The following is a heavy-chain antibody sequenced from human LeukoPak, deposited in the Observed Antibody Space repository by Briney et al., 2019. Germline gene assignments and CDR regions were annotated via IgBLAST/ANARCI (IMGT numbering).Heavy chain of an antibody. D-gene: IGHD3-22*01. J-gene: IGHJ4*02. V-gene: IGHV3-30*18. CDR1: GFTFSSYG. CDR2: ISYDGSNK. CDR3: AKVRGPYYDSSGFDY. Sequence: GGSLRLSCAASGFTFSSYGVHWVRQAPGTGQEWVAVISYDGSNKYYADSVKGRFTISRDNSKNTLYLQMNSLRAEDTAVYYCAKVRGPYYDSSGFDYWGQGTLVTVSS.